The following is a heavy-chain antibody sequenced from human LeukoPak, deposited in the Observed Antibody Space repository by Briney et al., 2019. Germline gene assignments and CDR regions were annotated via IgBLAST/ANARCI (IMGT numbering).Heavy chain of an antibody. J-gene: IGHJ3*02. CDR1: GGSISSSNW. Sequence: SGTLSLTCAVSGGSISSSNWWSWARQPPGKGLEWIGEIYHSGSTNYNPSLKSRVTISVDKSKNQFSLKLSSVTAADTAVYYCASSPAGDYYGSGKGAFDIWGQGTMVTVSS. D-gene: IGHD3-10*01. CDR2: IYHSGST. V-gene: IGHV4-4*02. CDR3: ASSPAGDYYGSGKGAFDI.